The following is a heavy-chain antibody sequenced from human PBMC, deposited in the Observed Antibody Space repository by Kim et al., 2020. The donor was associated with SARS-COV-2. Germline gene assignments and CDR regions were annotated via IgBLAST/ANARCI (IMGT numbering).Heavy chain of an antibody. Sequence: FQGQVTISADKSISTAYLQWSSLKASDTAMYYCARLVPYYGSVRGYFDYWGQGTLVTVSS. D-gene: IGHD3-10*01. J-gene: IGHJ4*02. V-gene: IGHV5-51*01. CDR3: ARLVPYYGSVRGYFDY.